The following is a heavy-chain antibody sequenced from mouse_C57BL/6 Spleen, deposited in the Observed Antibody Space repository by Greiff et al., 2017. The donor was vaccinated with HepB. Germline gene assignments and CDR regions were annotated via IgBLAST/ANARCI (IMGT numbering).Heavy chain of an antibody. D-gene: IGHD2-5*01. Sequence: QVQLQQPGAELVKPGASVKMSCKASGYNFTSYWITWVKQRPGQGLEWIGDIYPGSGSTNYNEKFKSKATMTADTSSSTAYVQLSSLTSEDSAVYYCARKVTDLDYWGQGTTLTVSS. J-gene: IGHJ2*01. CDR1: GYNFTSYW. V-gene: IGHV1-55*01. CDR2: IYPGSGST. CDR3: ARKVTDLDY.